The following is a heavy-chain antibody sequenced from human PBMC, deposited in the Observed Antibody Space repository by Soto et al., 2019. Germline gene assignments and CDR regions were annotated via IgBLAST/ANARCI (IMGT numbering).Heavy chain of an antibody. V-gene: IGHV4-31*03. J-gene: IGHJ6*02. D-gene: IGHD2-15*01. CDR2: IDYSGST. CDR3: ARGGLGYCSGGSCYSAELSRYYYGMDV. CDR1: GGSISSGGYY. Sequence: QVQLQESGPGLVKPSQTLSLTCTVSGGSISSGGYYWSWIRQHPGKGLEWIGYIDYSGSTYYNPSLKSRVTISVDTSKNQCSLKLSSVTAADTAVYYCARGGLGYCSGGSCYSAELSRYYYGMDVWGQGTTVTVSS.